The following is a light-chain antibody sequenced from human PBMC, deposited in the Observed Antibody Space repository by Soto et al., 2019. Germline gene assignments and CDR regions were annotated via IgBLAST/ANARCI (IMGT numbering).Light chain of an antibody. CDR3: QTWGPGVQEV. J-gene: IGLJ2*01. CDR2: LNSGGSH. CDR1: SGLSSYA. V-gene: IGLV4-69*01. Sequence: QSVLTQSPSASASLGASVKLTCTLSSGLSSYAIAWHQQQPEKGPRYLMKLNSGGSHSKGDGIPDRFSGSSSGPERYLTISSLQSEDEADYYCQTWGPGVQEVFGGGTKLTVL.